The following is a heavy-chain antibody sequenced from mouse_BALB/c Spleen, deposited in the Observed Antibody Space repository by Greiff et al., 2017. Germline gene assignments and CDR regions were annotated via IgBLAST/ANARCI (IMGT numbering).Heavy chain of an antibody. Sequence: EVKVEESGGGLVQPGGSLKLSCAASGFTFSSYTMSWVRQTPEKRLEWVAYISNGGGSTYYPDTVKGRFTISRDNAKNTLYLQMSSLKSEDTAMYYCARGGRHGDYYAMDYWGQGTSVTVSS. D-gene: IGHD3-1*01. CDR1: GFTFSSYT. CDR2: ISNGGGST. J-gene: IGHJ4*01. V-gene: IGHV5-12-2*01. CDR3: ARGGRHGDYYAMDY.